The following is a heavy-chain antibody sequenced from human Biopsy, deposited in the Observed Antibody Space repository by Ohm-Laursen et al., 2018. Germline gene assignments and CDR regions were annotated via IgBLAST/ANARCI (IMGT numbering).Heavy chain of an antibody. Sequence: SVTASCQASGYSFTSYYMHWVRQPPGQGLEWMGGIIPMFGTANYAQMLQGRVTISADESTSTSYMELSSLTTEDTAIYYCARGPHSGSHSCFDYWGRGTLVTVSS. V-gene: IGHV1-69*13. D-gene: IGHD1-26*01. CDR3: ARGPHSGSHSCFDY. CDR1: GYSFTSYY. J-gene: IGHJ4*02. CDR2: IIPMFGTA.